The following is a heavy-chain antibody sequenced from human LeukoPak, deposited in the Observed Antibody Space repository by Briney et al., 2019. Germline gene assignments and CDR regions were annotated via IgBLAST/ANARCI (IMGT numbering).Heavy chain of an antibody. J-gene: IGHJ4*02. CDR2: ISDSGST. Sequence: KPSETLSLTCTVSGASINSHSWTWIRQPPGKVLEYLGYISDSGSTNYNPSLKSRVTISIDTSKNQFSLRLTSVTAADTAVYYCARGTYRFDYWGRGTLVTVTS. CDR3: ARGTYRFDY. CDR1: GASINSHS. V-gene: IGHV4-59*11. D-gene: IGHD3/OR15-3a*01.